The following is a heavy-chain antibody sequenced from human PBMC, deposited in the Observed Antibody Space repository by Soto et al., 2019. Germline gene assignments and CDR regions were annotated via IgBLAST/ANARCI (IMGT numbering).Heavy chain of an antibody. CDR2: IYYSGST. V-gene: IGHV4-59*08. Sequence: LETLPHTCTVSGGSSSSYYWSWIRQPPGKGLEWIGYIYYSGSTNYNPSLKSRVTISVDTSKNQFSLKLSSVTAADTAVYYCARRYGSAIDYWGQGTLVTVSS. CDR3: ARRYGSAIDY. CDR1: GGSSSSYY. D-gene: IGHD1-26*01. J-gene: IGHJ4*02.